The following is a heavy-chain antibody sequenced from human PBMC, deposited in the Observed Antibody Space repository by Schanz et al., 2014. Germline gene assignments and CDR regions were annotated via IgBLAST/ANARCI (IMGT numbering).Heavy chain of an antibody. CDR3: AKDSTHIDIVLVPTAIDY. CDR2: MSYDGSIK. D-gene: IGHD2-2*01. V-gene: IGHV3-33*06. Sequence: QVQLVESGGGVVQPGRSLRLSCAASGLTFSSYGMHWVRQAPGKGLEWVAAMSYDGSIKYYGDSVKGRFTISRDNSKNTLYLHMNTLRSEDTAVYYCAKDSTHIDIVLVPTAIDYWGQGTLVTVSS. CDR1: GLTFSSYG. J-gene: IGHJ4*02.